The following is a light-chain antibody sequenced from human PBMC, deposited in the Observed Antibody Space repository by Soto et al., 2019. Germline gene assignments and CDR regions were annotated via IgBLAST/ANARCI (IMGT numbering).Light chain of an antibody. J-gene: IGKJ2*01. CDR3: QQYGKSPPNT. CDR2: DAP. V-gene: IGKV3-20*01. Sequence: VLTQSPGTLSLSPGARATLSCRASQSVSNNYLAWYRQKPCQAPRLLIDDAPTRAPGIPGRFSGSGSGTDVTLTIGRLEPEDFSVYYCQQYGKSPPNTFGQGTKLEI. CDR1: QSVSNNY.